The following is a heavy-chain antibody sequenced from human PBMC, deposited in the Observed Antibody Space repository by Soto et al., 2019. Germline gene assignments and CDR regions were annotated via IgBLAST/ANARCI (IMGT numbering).Heavy chain of an antibody. J-gene: IGHJ3*02. CDR2: INPSGGST. D-gene: IGHD3-10*01. V-gene: IGHV1-46*01. CDR3: AREGGSYTVEGSDSFDI. Sequence: ASVKVSCKASGYTFTSYYMHWVRQAPGQGLEWMGIINPSGGSTSYAQKFQGRVTMTRDTSTSTVYMELSSLRSEDTAVYYCAREGGSYTVEGSDSFDIWGPGTMVTVSS. CDR1: GYTFTSYY.